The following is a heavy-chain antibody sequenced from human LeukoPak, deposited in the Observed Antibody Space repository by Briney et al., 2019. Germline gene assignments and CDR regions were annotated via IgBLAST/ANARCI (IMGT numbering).Heavy chain of an antibody. CDR3: ARDSYGSTGWYYFDY. Sequence: GGSLRLSCAASGFTFSSYSMNWVRQAPGKGLEWVSYISSSSSTIYYADPVKGRFTISRDNAKNSLYLQMNSLRAEDTAVYYCARDSYGSTGWYYFDYWGQGTLVTVSS. V-gene: IGHV3-48*01. CDR2: ISSSSSTI. J-gene: IGHJ4*02. D-gene: IGHD5-18*01. CDR1: GFTFSSYS.